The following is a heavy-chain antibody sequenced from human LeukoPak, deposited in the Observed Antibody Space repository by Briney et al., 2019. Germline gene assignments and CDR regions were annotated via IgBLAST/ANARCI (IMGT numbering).Heavy chain of an antibody. J-gene: IGHJ4*02. D-gene: IGHD5-12*01. V-gene: IGHV1-8*01. CDR2: MKPNSGKT. Sequence: ASVTVSCKASGSTFTSYDFNWVRQATGQGLEWMGWMKPNSGKTGYAQKFQGRVTMTRNTSISTAYMELSSLRAEDTAVYYCARGRNIVATIIGYWGQGTLVTVSS. CDR1: GSTFTSYD. CDR3: ARGRNIVATIIGY.